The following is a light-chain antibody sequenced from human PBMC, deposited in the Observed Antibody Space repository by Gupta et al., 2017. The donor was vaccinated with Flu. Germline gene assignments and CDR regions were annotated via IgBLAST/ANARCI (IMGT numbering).Light chain of an antibody. CDR1: QSVSSSY. CDR2: GAS. Sequence: ERATLSCRASQSVSSSYLAWYQQKPGQAPRLLIYGASSRATGIPDRFSGSGSGTDFTLTISRLEPEDFAVYYCQQYGSSPRTFGGGTKVEIK. CDR3: QQYGSSPRT. V-gene: IGKV3-20*01. J-gene: IGKJ4*01.